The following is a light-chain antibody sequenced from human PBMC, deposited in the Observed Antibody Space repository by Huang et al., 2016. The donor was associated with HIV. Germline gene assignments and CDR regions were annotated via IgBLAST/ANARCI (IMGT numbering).Light chain of an antibody. Sequence: DIQMTQSPSSLSASVGDRVTITCRASQDISNSLAWYQQKPGKAPKRLIFATSILESGGPDRFTGSGSGTDYALTISSLQAADFATYYCQQYYSSLVWTFGQGTKVEI. J-gene: IGKJ1*01. CDR2: ATS. CDR3: QQYYSSLVWT. V-gene: IGKV1-NL1*01. CDR1: QDISNS.